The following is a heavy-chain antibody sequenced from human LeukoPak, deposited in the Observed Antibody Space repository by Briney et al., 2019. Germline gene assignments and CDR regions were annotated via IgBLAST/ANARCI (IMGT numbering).Heavy chain of an antibody. D-gene: IGHD3-22*01. J-gene: IGHJ3*02. CDR3: ARTAYPYYYDSSGNDAFDI. CDR2: IYPGDSDT. V-gene: IGHV5-51*01. CDR1: GYRFTSYW. Sequence: GESLKISCKGSGYRFTSYWIGWVRQMPGKGLGWMGIIYPGDSDTRYSPSFQGQVTISADKSISTAYLQWSSLKASDTAMYYCARTAYPYYYDSSGNDAFDIWGQGTMVTVSS.